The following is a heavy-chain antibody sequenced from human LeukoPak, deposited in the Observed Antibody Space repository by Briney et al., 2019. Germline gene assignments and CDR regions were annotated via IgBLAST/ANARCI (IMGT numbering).Heavy chain of an antibody. D-gene: IGHD3-3*02. CDR1: GGSISSYY. V-gene: IGHV4-59*12. CDR2: IYHSGST. CDR3: ARDLSRVDY. Sequence: SETLSLTCTVSGGSISSYYWSWIRQPPGKGLEWIGSIYHSGSTYYNPSLKSRVTISVDTSKNQFSLKLSSVTAADTAVYYCARDLSRVDYWGQGTLVTVSS. J-gene: IGHJ4*02.